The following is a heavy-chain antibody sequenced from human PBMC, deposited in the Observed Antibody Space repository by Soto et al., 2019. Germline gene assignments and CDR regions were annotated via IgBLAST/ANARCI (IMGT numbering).Heavy chain of an antibody. V-gene: IGHV3-30-3*01. CDR2: ISYDGSNK. Sequence: PGGSLTLSCAASGFTFISYAMHWVRQAPGKGLEWVAVISYDGSNKYYADSVKGRFTISRANYKNTLYLQMNSLRAEDTAVYYCARGDYGDYDLDYWGQGTLVTVSS. CDR1: GFTFISYA. CDR3: ARGDYGDYDLDY. J-gene: IGHJ4*02. D-gene: IGHD4-17*01.